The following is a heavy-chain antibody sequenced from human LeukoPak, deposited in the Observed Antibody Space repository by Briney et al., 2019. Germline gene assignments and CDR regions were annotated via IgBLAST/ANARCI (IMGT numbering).Heavy chain of an antibody. Sequence: SETLSLTCTVSGGSISSYYWSWIRQPPGKGLEWSGYIYYSGSTNYNPSLKSRVTISVGTSKNQFSLKLSSVTAADTAVYYCARVRCSGGSCFSRSPYYFDYWGQGTLVTVSS. J-gene: IGHJ4*02. CDR3: ARVRCSGGSCFSRSPYYFDY. V-gene: IGHV4-59*01. CDR2: IYYSGST. D-gene: IGHD2-15*01. CDR1: GGSISSYY.